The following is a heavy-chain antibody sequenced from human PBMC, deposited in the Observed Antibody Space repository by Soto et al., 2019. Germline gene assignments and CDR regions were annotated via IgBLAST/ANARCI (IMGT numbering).Heavy chain of an antibody. J-gene: IGHJ6*02. CDR3: ARDEHNWNYKRRYYYYGMDV. D-gene: IGHD1-7*01. CDR1: GYTFTIYG. CDR2: ISAYNGNT. Sequence: ASVKVSCKASGYTFTIYGISWVRQAPGQGLEWMGWISAYNGNTNYAQKLQGRVTMTTDTSTSTAYMELRSLRSDDTAVYYCARDEHNWNYKRRYYYYGMDVWGQGTTVTVSS. V-gene: IGHV1-18*01.